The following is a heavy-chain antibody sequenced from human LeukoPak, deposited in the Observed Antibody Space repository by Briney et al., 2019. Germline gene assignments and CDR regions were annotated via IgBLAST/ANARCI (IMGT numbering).Heavy chain of an antibody. J-gene: IGHJ5*02. CDR2: ISSSSSYI. Sequence: GGSLRLSCAASGFTFSSYSMNWVRQAPGKGLEWVASISSSSSYIYYADSVKGRFTISRDNAKNSLYLQMNSLRAEDTAVYYCARDLYSRASRFDPWGQGTLVTVSS. D-gene: IGHD6-13*01. CDR1: GFTFSSYS. CDR3: ARDLYSRASRFDP. V-gene: IGHV3-21*01.